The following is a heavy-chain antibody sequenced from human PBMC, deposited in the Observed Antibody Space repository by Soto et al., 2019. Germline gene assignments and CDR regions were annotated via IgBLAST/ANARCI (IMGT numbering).Heavy chain of an antibody. CDR2: ILYDGSNK. J-gene: IGHJ5*02. CDR3: AKDETIFGVFIPSFGWFDP. V-gene: IGHV3-30-3*01. CDR1: GSTLSSYA. Sequence: GGSLRLSCAASGSTLSSYALHWVRQAPGTVLEWVAVILYDGSNKYYADSVKGRFTISRDNSKNTLYLQMNSLKAEGTAVHYCAKDETIFGVFIPSFGWFDPWGQGTLVTVS. D-gene: IGHD3-3*01.